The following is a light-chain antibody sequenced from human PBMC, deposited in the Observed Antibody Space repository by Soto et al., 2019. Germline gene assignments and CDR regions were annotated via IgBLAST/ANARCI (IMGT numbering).Light chain of an antibody. V-gene: IGKV2-40*01. J-gene: IGKJ5*01. Sequence: DIVITQAPLSLPVAPVEPASISCRSSRILFDRDDGNTYLDWYLKKPGQAPQLLIYALSSRASGVPDRFSGSGSGTDFTLKISRVEAEDVGVYYCMQGTNWPITFGQGTRLEIK. CDR1: RILFDRDDGNTY. CDR3: MQGTNWPIT. CDR2: ALS.